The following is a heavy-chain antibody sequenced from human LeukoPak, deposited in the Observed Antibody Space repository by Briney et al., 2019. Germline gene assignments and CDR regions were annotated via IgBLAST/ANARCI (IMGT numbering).Heavy chain of an antibody. CDR2: IYYTGTT. CDR3: ARESPHPHRYFDY. CDR1: GDSINSGDYY. Sequence: PSETLSLTCTASGDSINSGDYYWTWIRQHPGEGLEWIGYIYYTGTTYYNPSLKGRVIMSVDTSKNQFSLKLSSVTVADTAVYYCARESPHPHRYFDYWGQGTLVTVSS. V-gene: IGHV4-31*03. J-gene: IGHJ4*02.